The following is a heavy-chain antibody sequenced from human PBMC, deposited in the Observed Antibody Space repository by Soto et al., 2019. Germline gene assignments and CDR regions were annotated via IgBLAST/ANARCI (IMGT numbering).Heavy chain of an antibody. CDR1: GGSISNFY. J-gene: IGHJ4*02. Sequence: PSETLSLTCTVSGGSISNFYWSWIRQPPGKGLEWIGYISYSGNTNYNPSLKSRVSISVDTSKNQLSLNLTSVTAADTAVYYCARAPMVLSRSYCVSWGQGTPVTVSS. CDR3: ARAPMVLSRSYCVS. V-gene: IGHV4-59*01. D-gene: IGHD2-8*01. CDR2: ISYSGNT.